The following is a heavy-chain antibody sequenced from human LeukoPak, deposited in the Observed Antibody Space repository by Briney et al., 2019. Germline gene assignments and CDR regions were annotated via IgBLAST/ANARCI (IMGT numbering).Heavy chain of an antibody. J-gene: IGHJ3*02. Sequence: ASVKVSCKASGYTFTSYYMHWVRQAPGQGLEWMGIINPSGGSTSYAQKFRGRVTMTRDTSTSTVYMELSSLRSEDTAVYYCARSGVLDSTPGAFDIWGQGTMVTVSS. V-gene: IGHV1-46*01. CDR3: ARSGVLDSTPGAFDI. D-gene: IGHD3/OR15-3a*01. CDR1: GYTFTSYY. CDR2: INPSGGST.